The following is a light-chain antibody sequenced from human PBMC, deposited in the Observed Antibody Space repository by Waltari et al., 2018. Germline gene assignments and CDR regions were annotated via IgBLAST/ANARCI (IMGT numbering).Light chain of an antibody. Sequence: QSVLTQPPSVSGTTGQRVSISCSGSSSNLGSKSVHWYQQVPGTAPKLLIYSNNQRPSGVPDRFSGSKSGTSASLAISGLQSEDEADYYCATWDDSLNGLFGGGTKLTVL. V-gene: IGLV1-44*01. CDR1: SSNLGSKS. CDR2: SNN. J-gene: IGLJ2*01. CDR3: ATWDDSLNGL.